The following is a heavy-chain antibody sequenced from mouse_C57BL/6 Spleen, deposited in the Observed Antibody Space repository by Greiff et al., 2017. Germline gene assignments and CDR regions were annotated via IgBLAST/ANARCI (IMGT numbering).Heavy chain of an antibody. CDR2: ISYDGSN. D-gene: IGHD2-2*01. Sequence: ESGPGLVKPSQSLSLTCSVTGYSITSGYYWNWIRQFPGNKLEWMGYISYDGSNNYNPSLKNRISITRDTSKNQFFLKLNSVTTEDTATYYCARVGYDDGFAYWGQGTLVTVSA. CDR1: GYSITSGYY. CDR3: ARVGYDDGFAY. J-gene: IGHJ3*01. V-gene: IGHV3-6*01.